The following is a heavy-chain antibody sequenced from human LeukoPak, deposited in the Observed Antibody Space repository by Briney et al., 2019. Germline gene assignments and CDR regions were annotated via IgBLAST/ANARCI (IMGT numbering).Heavy chain of an antibody. CDR2: ISGSGSST. V-gene: IGHV3-23*01. D-gene: IGHD6-19*01. J-gene: IGHJ3*02. CDR3: AKGYSSGWGRAFDI. Sequence: GGSLRLSCAASGFTFSSYAMSWGRHGPRKGLEWASDISGSGSSTYYADSVKGRFTISTDNSKTTLYLQMNSLSAEDTAVSYCAKGYSSGWGRAFDIWGQGTMVTVSS. CDR1: GFTFSSYA.